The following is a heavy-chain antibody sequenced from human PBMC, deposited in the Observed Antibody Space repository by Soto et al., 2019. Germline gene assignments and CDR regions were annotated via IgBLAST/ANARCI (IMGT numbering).Heavy chain of an antibody. J-gene: IGHJ5*02. V-gene: IGHV2-5*02. CDR1: GFSLRSSGVG. CDR2: IYWADDK. CDR3: ARRQGSGWYLCNWFDP. D-gene: IGHD6-19*01. Sequence: QITLKESGPTLVKPTQTLTLTCTLSGFSLRSSGVGVGWIRQPPGKALEWLALIYWADDKRYSPSLKTRLTIPNDPSNNQVCLTMTNMEPVDTATYYCARRQGSGWYLCNWFDPGGQGTLVTVSS.